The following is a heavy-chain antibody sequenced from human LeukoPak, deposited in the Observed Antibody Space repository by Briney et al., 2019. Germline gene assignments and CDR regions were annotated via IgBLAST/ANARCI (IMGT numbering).Heavy chain of an antibody. CDR2: INPNSGGT. CDR1: GHTFTGYY. V-gene: IGHV1-2*02. D-gene: IGHD3-22*01. CDR3: AVDSSASDLDY. Sequence: GASVKVSRKASGHTFTGYYMHWVRQAPGQGLEWMGWINPNSGGTNHAQKFQGRVSMTRDTSISTAYMELSRLRSDDTAVFYCAVDSSASDLDYWGQGTLVSVSS. J-gene: IGHJ4*02.